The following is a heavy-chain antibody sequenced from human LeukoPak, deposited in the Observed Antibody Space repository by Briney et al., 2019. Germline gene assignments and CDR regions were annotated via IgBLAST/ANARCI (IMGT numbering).Heavy chain of an antibody. V-gene: IGHV4-38-2*01. Sequence: SETLSLTCAVSGYSISSGYYWGWIRQPPGKGLECIGSIYHSGSTYYNPSLKSRVTISVDTSKNQFSLKLSSVTAADTAVYYCARARLLWFGDSLYFDYWGQGTLVTVSS. CDR1: GYSISSGYY. CDR3: ARARLLWFGDSLYFDY. D-gene: IGHD3-10*01. CDR2: IYHSGST. J-gene: IGHJ4*02.